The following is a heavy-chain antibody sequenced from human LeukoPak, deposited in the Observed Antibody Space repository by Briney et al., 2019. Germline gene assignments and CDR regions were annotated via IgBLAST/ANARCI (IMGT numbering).Heavy chain of an antibody. Sequence: SETLSLTCTASGGSISIYYRSWTRQPPGKRREWYGYIYYIGNTNHKPSLKSRFTTTVTTPENHFSPQPNSVTAAYTAMYYCARLLRYYYFWSGHNQAAGWFDPWGQGTLVTVSS. J-gene: IGHJ5*02. CDR3: ARLLRYYYFWSGHNQAAGWFDP. CDR1: GGSISIYY. CDR2: IYYIGNT. V-gene: IGHV4-59*08. D-gene: IGHD3-3*01.